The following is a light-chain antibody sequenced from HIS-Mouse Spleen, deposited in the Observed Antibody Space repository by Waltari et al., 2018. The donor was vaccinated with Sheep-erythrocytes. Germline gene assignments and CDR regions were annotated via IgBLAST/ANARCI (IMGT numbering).Light chain of an antibody. J-gene: IGLJ2*01. Sequence: SYQLTQPPPVSVSPGQTARITCSGDALPDPYAYWYQQKPGQAPVLVIYKDSERPSGIPERFSGSSSGTTVTLTISGVQAEDEADYYCQSADSSGTYPVFGGGTKLTVL. CDR3: QSADSSGTYPV. CDR2: KDS. V-gene: IGLV3-25*03. CDR1: ALPDPY.